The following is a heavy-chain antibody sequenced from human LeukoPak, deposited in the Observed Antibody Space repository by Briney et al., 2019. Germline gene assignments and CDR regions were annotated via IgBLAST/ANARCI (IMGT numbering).Heavy chain of an antibody. CDR3: ARDRGTGGPFDY. CDR2: IYYSGST. Sequence: PSQTLSLTCTVSGGSISSGDYYWSWIRQPPGKGLEWIGYIYYSGSTNYNPSLKSRVTISVETSKNQFSLKLSSVTAADTAVYYCARDRGTGGPFDYWGQGTLVTVSS. J-gene: IGHJ4*02. CDR1: GGSISSGDYY. V-gene: IGHV4-61*08. D-gene: IGHD7-27*01.